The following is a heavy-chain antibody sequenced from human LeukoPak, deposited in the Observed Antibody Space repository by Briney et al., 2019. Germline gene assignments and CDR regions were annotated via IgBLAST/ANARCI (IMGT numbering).Heavy chain of an antibody. D-gene: IGHD4-17*01. CDR3: ARHGATVTTGGDAFDI. CDR1: GYSFTNYW. Sequence: GESLKISCKGSGYSFTNYWIGWVRQMPGKGLEWMGIIYPGDSDTRYSPSFQGQVTISADKSISTAYLQWSSLKASDTAMYYCARHGATVTTGGDAFDIWGQGTMVTVSS. CDR2: IYPGDSDT. V-gene: IGHV5-51*01. J-gene: IGHJ3*02.